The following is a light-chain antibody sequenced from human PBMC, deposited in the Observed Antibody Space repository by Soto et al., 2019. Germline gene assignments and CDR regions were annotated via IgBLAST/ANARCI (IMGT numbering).Light chain of an antibody. V-gene: IGKV4-1*01. CDR3: QQYYTTPIT. J-gene: IGKJ5*01. CDR2: WAS. CDR1: QSVLYSSNNENY. Sequence: DIVMTQSPDSLAVSLGERATINCKSSQSVLYSSNNENYLAWYQQKAGQPPKLLIYWASIRESGVPDQFSGSGSGTDFTLTISSLQAEDVAVYYCQQYYTTPITFGQGTRLEIK.